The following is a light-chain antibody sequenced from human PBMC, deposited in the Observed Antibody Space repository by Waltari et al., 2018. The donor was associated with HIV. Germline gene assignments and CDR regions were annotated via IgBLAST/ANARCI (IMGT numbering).Light chain of an antibody. CDR3: SSDATNNTFVI. J-gene: IGLJ2*01. CDR1: SNDVGRYDF. CDR2: EVT. Sequence: QSALTQPPSASGPPGQSVTISCTGTSNDVGRYDFVSWYQLRPGNVPKLIIYEVTKRPSGVAVRFSGSKSGNTASLTVSGLQNDDEADYYCSSDATNNTFVIFGGGTKLTVL. V-gene: IGLV2-8*01.